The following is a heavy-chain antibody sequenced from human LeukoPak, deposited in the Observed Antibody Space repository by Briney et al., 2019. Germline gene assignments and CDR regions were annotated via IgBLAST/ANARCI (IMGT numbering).Heavy chain of an antibody. Sequence: PGESLKISCKGSGSMFTSYWIGWVRQLPGKGLEWMGIIYPGDFDTRYSPSFEGQVTISADKSISTAYLQWTSLKASDSAMYYCARPRGAWYNAFDIWGQGTMVTVSS. J-gene: IGHJ3*02. V-gene: IGHV5-51*01. CDR2: IYPGDFDT. D-gene: IGHD6-13*01. CDR3: ARPRGAWYNAFDI. CDR1: GSMFTSYW.